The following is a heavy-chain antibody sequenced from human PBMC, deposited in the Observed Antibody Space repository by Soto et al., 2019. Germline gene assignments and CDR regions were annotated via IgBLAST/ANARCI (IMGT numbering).Heavy chain of an antibody. Sequence: SETLSLTCAVSGGSISSSNWWSWVRQPPGKGLEWIGEIYHSGSTNYNPSLKSRVTISVDKSKNQFSLKLSSVTAADTAVYYCARVDPTLQGGYYFDYWGQGTLVTVSS. CDR1: GGSISSSNW. J-gene: IGHJ4*02. V-gene: IGHV4-4*02. CDR2: IYHSGST. CDR3: ARVDPTLQGGYYFDY. D-gene: IGHD3-16*01.